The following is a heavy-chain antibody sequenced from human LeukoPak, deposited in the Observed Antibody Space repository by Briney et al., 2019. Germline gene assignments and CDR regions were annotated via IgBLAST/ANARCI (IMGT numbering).Heavy chain of an antibody. CDR2: ISGSGSGGST. J-gene: IGHJ4*02. V-gene: IGHV3-23*01. Sequence: PGGSLRLSCAASGFTFSSYGMSWVRQAPGKGLEWVSSISGSGSGGSTYYADSVKGRFTISRDNSKNTLYLQMNSLRAEDTAVYYCAKPAISSRGWYYDYWGQGTLVTVSS. CDR3: AKPAISSRGWYYDY. D-gene: IGHD6-19*01. CDR1: GFTFSSYG.